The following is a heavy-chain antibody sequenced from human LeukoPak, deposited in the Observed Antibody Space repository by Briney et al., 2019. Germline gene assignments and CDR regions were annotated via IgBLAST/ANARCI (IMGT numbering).Heavy chain of an antibody. CDR3: ARYRPLLWFGDHPPD. D-gene: IGHD3-10*01. CDR1: GGSISSSSYY. CDR2: IYYSGST. J-gene: IGHJ4*02. Sequence: SETLSLTCTVSGGSISSSSYYWGWIRQPPGKGLEWIGSIYYSGSTYYNPSLKSRVTISVDTSKNQFSLKLSSVTAADTAVYYCARYRPLLWFGDHPPDWGQGTLVTVSS. V-gene: IGHV4-39*07.